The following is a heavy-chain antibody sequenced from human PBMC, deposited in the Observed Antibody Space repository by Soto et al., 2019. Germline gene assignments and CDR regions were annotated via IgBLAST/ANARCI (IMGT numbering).Heavy chain of an antibody. CDR3: ARGIYCGGDCYSPSNDY. CDR2: IIPIFGTA. D-gene: IGHD2-21*02. V-gene: IGHV1-69*13. CDR1: GGTFSSYA. Sequence: SVKVSCKASGGTFSSYAISWVRQAPGQGLEWMGGIIPIFGTANYARKFQGRVTITADESTSTAYMELSSLRSEDTAVYYCARGIYCGGDCYSPSNDYWGQGTLVTVSS. J-gene: IGHJ4*02.